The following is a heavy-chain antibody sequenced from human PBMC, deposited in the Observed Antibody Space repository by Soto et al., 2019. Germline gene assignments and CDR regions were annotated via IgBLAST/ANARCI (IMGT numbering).Heavy chain of an antibody. J-gene: IGHJ6*03. V-gene: IGHV1-18*01. CDR1: GYTFTSYG. D-gene: IGHD3-3*01. CDR3: ARGPTARSTIFGVVITPLYYYYYMDV. CDR2: ISAYNGNT. Sequence: ASVKVSCKASGYTFTSYGISWVRQAPGQGLEWMGWISAYNGNTNYAQKLQGRVTMTTDTSTSTAYMELRSLRSDDTPVYYCARGPTARSTIFGVVITPLYYYYYMDVWGKGTTVTVSS.